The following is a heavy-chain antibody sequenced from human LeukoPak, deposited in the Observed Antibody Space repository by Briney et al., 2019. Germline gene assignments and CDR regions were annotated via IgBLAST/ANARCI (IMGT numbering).Heavy chain of an antibody. J-gene: IGHJ4*02. CDR2: IRYDGSNK. CDR1: GFTFSTYG. D-gene: IGHD2-15*01. Sequence: GGSQRLSCTASGFTFSTYGMHWVRQAPGKGPEWVAFIRYDGSNKYYADSVKGRFTISRDNSKNTLYLQMNSPRAEDTAVYYCAKDPRYFIVVVVAATSSYFDYWGQGTLVTVSS. CDR3: AKDPRYFIVVVVAATSSYFDY. V-gene: IGHV3-30*02.